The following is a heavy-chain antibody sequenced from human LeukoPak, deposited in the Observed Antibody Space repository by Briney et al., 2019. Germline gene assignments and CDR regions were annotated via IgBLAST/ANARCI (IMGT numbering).Heavy chain of an antibody. D-gene: IGHD5-18*01. CDR2: IYYSGST. CDR1: GGSISSSSYY. Sequence: SETLSLTCTVSGGSISSSSYYWGWIRQPPGKGLEWIGSIYYSGSTYYNPSLKSRVTISVDTSKNQFSLKLCSVTAADTAVYYCARHERGGSYDLFDYWGQGTLVTVSS. V-gene: IGHV4-39*01. CDR3: ARHERGGSYDLFDY. J-gene: IGHJ4*02.